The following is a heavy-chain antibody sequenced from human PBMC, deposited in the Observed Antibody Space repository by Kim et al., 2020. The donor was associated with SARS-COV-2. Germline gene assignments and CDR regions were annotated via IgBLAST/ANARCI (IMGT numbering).Heavy chain of an antibody. Sequence: SETLSLTCAVYGGSFSGYYWSWIRQPPGKGLEWIGEINHSGSTNYNPSLKSRVTISVDTSKNQFSLKLSSVTAADTAVYYCARGRVYYDILTGYYRSGWFDPWGQGTLVTVSS. CDR3: ARGRVYYDILTGYYRSGWFDP. V-gene: IGHV4-34*01. D-gene: IGHD3-9*01. CDR1: GGSFSGYY. CDR2: INHSGST. J-gene: IGHJ5*02.